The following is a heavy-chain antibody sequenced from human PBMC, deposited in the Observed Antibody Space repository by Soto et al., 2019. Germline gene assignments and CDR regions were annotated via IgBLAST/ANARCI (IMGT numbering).Heavy chain of an antibody. CDR3: VRDSGYEILTGYQHFDS. J-gene: IGHJ4*02. CDR1: GFTFSQSA. V-gene: IGHV3-64*04. D-gene: IGHD3-9*01. Sequence: PGGSLRLSCSASGFTFSQSAMHWVRQAPGKGLEYVAAIGSNGASTFYPGSVKGRFIISRDNSKNSLFLQLNSLRADDTAMYYCVRDSGYEILTGYQHFDSWGQGTLVTVSS. CDR2: IGSNGAST.